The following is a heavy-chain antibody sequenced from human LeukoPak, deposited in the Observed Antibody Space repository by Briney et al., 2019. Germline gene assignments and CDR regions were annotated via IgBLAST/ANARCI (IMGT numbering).Heavy chain of an antibody. CDR1: GGSISSGDYY. J-gene: IGHJ6*03. CDR2: IYYSGST. CDR3: ARDGYYGSGSPHYMDV. D-gene: IGHD3-10*01. V-gene: IGHV4-30-4*08. Sequence: PSETLSLTCTVSGGSISSGDYYWSWIRQPPGKGLEWSGYIYYSGSTYYNPSLKSRVTISVDTSKNQFSLKLSSVTAADTAVYYCARDGYYGSGSPHYMDVWGKGTTVTVSS.